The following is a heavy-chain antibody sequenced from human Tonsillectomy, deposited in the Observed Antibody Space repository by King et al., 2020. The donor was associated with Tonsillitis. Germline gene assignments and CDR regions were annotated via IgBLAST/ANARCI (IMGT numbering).Heavy chain of an antibody. J-gene: IGHJ5*02. Sequence: QVQLVESGGGGVQPGRSLRISCAVSGFTFSSYAMHWGRQAPGKGLGWVTVISYDGDNKYYADSVKGRFTISRDNSKNTLYRQMNSLRGEDTAVYYCARDAGCVVSPYNWFDPWGQGTLVTVSS. V-gene: IGHV3-30*04. CDR1: GFTFSSYA. D-gene: IGHD2-8*01. CDR2: ISYDGDNK. CDR3: ARDAGCVVSPYNWFDP.